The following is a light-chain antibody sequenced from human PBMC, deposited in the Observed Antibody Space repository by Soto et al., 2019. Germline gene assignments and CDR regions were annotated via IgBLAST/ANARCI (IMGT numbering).Light chain of an antibody. J-gene: IGLJ3*02. V-gene: IGLV2-23*01. CDR1: GDNIGSYDI. Sequence: QSALTQPASLSGSPGQSITLSCTGTGDNIGSYDIVSWYQHLPGEAPKLIIYEGTKRPSGISNRFSGSKAGYTASLSISGLQADDAADYFCCSYAERSTWVFCGGTKLTVL. CDR2: EGT. CDR3: CSYAERSTWV.